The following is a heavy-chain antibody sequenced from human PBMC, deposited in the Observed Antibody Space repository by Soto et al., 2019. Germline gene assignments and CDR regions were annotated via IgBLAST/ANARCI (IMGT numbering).Heavy chain of an antibody. CDR1: GFTFSTYT. J-gene: IGHJ5*01. D-gene: IGHD3-10*01. CDR3: ARDILSGGAYPDS. CDR2: ISSGSSYI. V-gene: IGHV3-21*01. Sequence: VGSLRLSCAASGFTFSTYTMNWVRQAPGKGLEWISSISSGSSYIYYAGSVKGRFTISRDNAKNSLFLQMNSLRADDTAVYYCARDILSGGAYPDSWGQGTKVTVSS.